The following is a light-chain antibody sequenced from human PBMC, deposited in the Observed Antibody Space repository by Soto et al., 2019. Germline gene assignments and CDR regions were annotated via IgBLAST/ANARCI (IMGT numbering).Light chain of an antibody. CDR1: QSISSW. J-gene: IGKJ3*01. CDR2: KAS. Sequence: DLQMTQSPSTLSASVGDRVTITCRASQSISSWLAWYQQKPGKAPKGLIYKASSLESGVPSRFSGSGSGTEFTLTISSLQPDDFATYYCQQSDSYPLTFGPGTKVDIK. CDR3: QQSDSYPLT. V-gene: IGKV1-5*03.